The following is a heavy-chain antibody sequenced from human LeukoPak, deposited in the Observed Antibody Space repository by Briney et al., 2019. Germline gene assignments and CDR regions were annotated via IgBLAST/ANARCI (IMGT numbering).Heavy chain of an antibody. V-gene: IGHV3-30*02. D-gene: IGHD2-15*01. CDR2: IRYDGSNK. CDR1: GFTFSTYG. Sequence: SGGSLRLSCAASGFTFSTYGMHWVRQAPGKGLEWVSFIRYDGSNKYYADSVKGRFTISRDNSKNTLYLQMNSLRAEDTAVYYCNSATATFDYWGQGTLVTVSS. CDR3: NSATATFDY. J-gene: IGHJ4*02.